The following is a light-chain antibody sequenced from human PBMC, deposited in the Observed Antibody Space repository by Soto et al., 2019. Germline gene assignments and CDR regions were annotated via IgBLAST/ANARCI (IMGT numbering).Light chain of an antibody. V-gene: IGLV2-11*01. CDR3: CSYAGTYTYI. Sequence: ALTQPRSMSGSPGQPVTISCTGTSSDVGGYNYVSWYQHHPGKAPKLMIYDVSKRPSGVPDRFSGSRSGNTASLTISGLQADDEADYYCCSYAGTYTYIFGTGPKVT. CDR1: SSDVGGYNY. J-gene: IGLJ1*01. CDR2: DVS.